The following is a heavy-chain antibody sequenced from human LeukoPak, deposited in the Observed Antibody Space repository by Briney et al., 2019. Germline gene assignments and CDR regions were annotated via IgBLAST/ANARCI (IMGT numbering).Heavy chain of an antibody. V-gene: IGHV4-4*09. CDR2: IYSNGNT. J-gene: IGHJ6*03. Sequence: SETLSLTCTVSTGSMSSYIWSWVRQPPGKGLEWIGYIYSNGNTNYNPSLKSRVTISVDTSKKQFSVRLSSVTAADTAVYCCARLADFYYFYTDVWGKGTTVTVSS. CDR1: TGSMSSYI. CDR3: ARLADFYYFYTDV.